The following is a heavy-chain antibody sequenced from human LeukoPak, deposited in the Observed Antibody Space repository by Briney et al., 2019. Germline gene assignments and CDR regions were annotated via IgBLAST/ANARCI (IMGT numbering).Heavy chain of an antibody. V-gene: IGHV3-23*01. CDR3: AKDRGSCSSTSCYYIDY. CDR2: ISGSGAST. Sequence: GGSLRLSCLTSGFTLSTNAMSWVRQAPGKGLGWISGISGSGASTYYADSVKGRFTISRDDSRNTLYLQMNSLRGDDTAVYYCAKDRGSCSSTSCYYIDYWGQGTLVTVSS. D-gene: IGHD2-2*01. CDR1: GFTLSTNA. J-gene: IGHJ4*02.